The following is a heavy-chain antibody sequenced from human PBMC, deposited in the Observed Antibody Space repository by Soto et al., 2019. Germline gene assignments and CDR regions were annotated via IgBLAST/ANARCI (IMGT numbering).Heavy chain of an antibody. CDR1: GYTFTGYY. J-gene: IGHJ4*02. D-gene: IGHD1-7*01. Sequence: GASVKVSCKASGYTFTGYYIHWVRQAPGQGLEWMGEISPNSGGTKYAQKFQGRVTMTRDTSITTAYMELSNLSPDDTAVYYCGRGRSGELVVFYWGQGTLVTVSS. CDR2: ISPNSGGT. CDR3: GRGRSGELVVFY. V-gene: IGHV1-2*02.